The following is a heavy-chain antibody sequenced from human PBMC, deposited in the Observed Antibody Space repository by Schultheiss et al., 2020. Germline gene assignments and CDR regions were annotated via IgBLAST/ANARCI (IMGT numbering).Heavy chain of an antibody. CDR1: GFTFSSYG. CDR2: IWYDGSNK. Sequence: GESLKISCAASGFTFSSYGMHWVRQAPGKGLEWVAVIWYDGSNKYYADSVKGRFTISRDNSKNTLYLQMNSLRAEDTAVYYCARDRGLMVYECNWFDPWGQGTLVTGSS. CDR3: ARDRGLMVYECNWFDP. V-gene: IGHV3-33*01. D-gene: IGHD2-8*01. J-gene: IGHJ5*02.